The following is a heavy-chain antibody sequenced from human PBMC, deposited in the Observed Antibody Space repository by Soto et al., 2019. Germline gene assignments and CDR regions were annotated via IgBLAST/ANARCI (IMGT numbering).Heavy chain of an antibody. D-gene: IGHD4-4*01. CDR3: AKDLTVIGGDY. CDR2: VSGSGGST. V-gene: IGHV3-23*01. Sequence: GGSLRLSCAASGFTFNTYAMTWVRQAPGKGLEWVSTVSGSGGSTYYADSVKGRFTISRDNSKKTLYLQMNSLRAEDTAVYYCAKDLTVIGGDYWGQGTLVTVSS. CDR1: GFTFNTYA. J-gene: IGHJ4*02.